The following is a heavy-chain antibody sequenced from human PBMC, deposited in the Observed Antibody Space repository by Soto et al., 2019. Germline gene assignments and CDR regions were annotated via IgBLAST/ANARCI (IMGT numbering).Heavy chain of an antibody. CDR3: AREDRGYYYYYYGMDV. CDR1: GGSFSGYY. CDR2: INHSGST. V-gene: IGHV4-34*01. J-gene: IGHJ6*02. Sequence: PSETLSLTCAVYGGSFSGYYWSWIRQPPGKGLEWIGEINHSGSTNYNPSLKSRVTISVDTSKNQFSLKLSSVTAADTAVYYCAREDRGYYYYYYGMDVWGQGTTVTVSS.